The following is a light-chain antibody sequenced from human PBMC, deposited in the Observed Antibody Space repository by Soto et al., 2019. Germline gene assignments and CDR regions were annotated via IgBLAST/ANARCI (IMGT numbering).Light chain of an antibody. CDR1: QSVSSN. J-gene: IGKJ2*01. CDR3: QQYNSWPPYT. CDR2: GAS. Sequence: EIVMTQSPATLSLSPGERATLSCRASQSVSSNLAWYQQKPGQAPRLLIYGASTRATGIPARFSGSGSGTEFTRTISSLQSEDFAVYYCQQYNSWPPYTFGQGTKLEIK. V-gene: IGKV3-15*01.